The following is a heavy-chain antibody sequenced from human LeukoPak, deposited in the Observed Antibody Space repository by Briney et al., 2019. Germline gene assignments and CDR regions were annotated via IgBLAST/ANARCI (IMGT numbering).Heavy chain of an antibody. D-gene: IGHD4-17*01. CDR3: AKDGDYVVNYYYYMGV. J-gene: IGHJ6*03. CDR2: IPYDGSNR. V-gene: IGHV3-30*02. Sequence: PGGSLRLSCAASGFTFSTYGMNWVRQAPGKGLEWVAFIPYDGSNRHYVDSVKGRFTISRDNSKNTLDLQMNSLRAEDTAVYYCAKDGDYVVNYYYYMGVWGKGTTVTVSS. CDR1: GFTFSTYG.